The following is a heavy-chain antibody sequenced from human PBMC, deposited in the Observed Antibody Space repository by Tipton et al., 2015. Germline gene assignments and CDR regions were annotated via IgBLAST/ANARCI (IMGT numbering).Heavy chain of an antibody. D-gene: IGHD3-16*01. Sequence: QLVQSGAEVKKPGASVKVSCKASGYTFTSYDINWFRQATGQGLEWMGWISTYNGNTNYAQNLQGRVTLTTDTSTSTAHMELRGLRADDTAVYYCARGGPGGTYCFDYWGQGTLVTVSS. V-gene: IGHV1-18*01. CDR1: GYTFTSYD. CDR2: ISTYNGNT. CDR3: ARGGPGGTYCFDY. J-gene: IGHJ4*02.